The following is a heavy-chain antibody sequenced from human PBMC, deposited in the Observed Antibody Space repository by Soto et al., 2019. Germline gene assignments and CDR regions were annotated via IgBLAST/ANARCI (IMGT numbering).Heavy chain of an antibody. D-gene: IGHD1-26*01. CDR3: ARVGLGVFCRVGATPYFDY. V-gene: IGHV1-69*01. Sequence: QVQLVQSGAEVKKPGSSVKVSCKASGGTFSSYAISWVRQAPGQGLEWMGGIIPIFGTANYAQKFQSRVTITSDECTSTAYMELSSLRYEDTAVYYCARVGLGVFCRVGATPYFDYWVQGTLVPVSS. J-gene: IGHJ4*02. CDR1: GGTFSSYA. CDR2: IIPIFGTA.